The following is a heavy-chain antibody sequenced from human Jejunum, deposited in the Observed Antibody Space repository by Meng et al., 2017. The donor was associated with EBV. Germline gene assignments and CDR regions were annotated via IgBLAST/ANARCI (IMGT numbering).Heavy chain of an antibody. CDR1: GFTFSNHG. V-gene: IGHV3-30*03. CDR2: MSYDGTNR. Sequence: QGQLVEAGGGVVQPGTFLRLSCAASGFTFSNHGMYWVRQAPGKGLEWVAVMSYDGTNRYYDYSVEGRFTISRDNSKSTLYLQMNSLRPEDTAVYYCARDERNLWYYDSTGRVHYWGQGTLVTVSS. J-gene: IGHJ4*02. CDR3: ARDERNLWYYDSTGRVHY. D-gene: IGHD3-22*01.